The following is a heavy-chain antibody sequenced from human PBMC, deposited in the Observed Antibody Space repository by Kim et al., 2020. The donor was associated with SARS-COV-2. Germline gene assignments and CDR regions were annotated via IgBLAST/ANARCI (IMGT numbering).Heavy chain of an antibody. Sequence: GGSLRLSCAASGFTFSSYARHWVRQAPGKGLEWVAVIWYDGSNKYYAYSVKGPFTISRDNSKHTLYLQMNSLRAEDTAVYYCAKEEIAARYYYYNGMDVCGQGTTVTVSS. CDR1: GFTFSSYA. J-gene: IGHJ6*02. CDR2: IWYDGSNK. V-gene: IGHV3-33*06. CDR3: AKEEIAARYYYYNGMDV. D-gene: IGHD6-6*01.